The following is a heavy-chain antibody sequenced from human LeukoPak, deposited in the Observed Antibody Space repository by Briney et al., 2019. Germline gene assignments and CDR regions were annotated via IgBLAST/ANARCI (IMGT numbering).Heavy chain of an antibody. CDR1: GYTFTSYY. CDR3: ARENYDFWSGSAHGMDV. D-gene: IGHD3-3*01. V-gene: IGHV3-30-3*01. Sequence: SCKASGYTFTSYYMHWVRQAPGKGLEWVAVISYDGSNKYYADSVKGRFTISRDNSKNTLYLQMNSLRAEDTAVYYCARENYDFWSGSAHGMDVWGQGTTVTVSS. CDR2: ISYDGSNK. J-gene: IGHJ6*02.